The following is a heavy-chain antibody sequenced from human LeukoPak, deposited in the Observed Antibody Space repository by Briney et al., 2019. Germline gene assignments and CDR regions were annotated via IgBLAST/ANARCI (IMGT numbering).Heavy chain of an antibody. CDR3: VRREEYWLDP. J-gene: IGHJ5*02. CDR2: IYPGDSDT. CDR1: GYSFTNYW. Sequence: GESLKISCEASGYSFTNYWIGWVRQMPGKGLEWMGIIYPGDSDTRYSPSFQGQVTISADKSISTAYLQWSGLKTSDTAMYYCVRREEYWLDPWGQGTLVTVSS. V-gene: IGHV5-51*01. D-gene: IGHD2/OR15-2a*01.